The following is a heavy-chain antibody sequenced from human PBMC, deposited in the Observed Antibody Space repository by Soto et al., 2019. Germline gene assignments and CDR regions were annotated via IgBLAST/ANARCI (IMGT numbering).Heavy chain of an antibody. V-gene: IGHV1-18*01. D-gene: IGHD1-1*01. CDR3: ARGRYGDY. Sequence: QVHLVQSGAEVKKPGASVKVSCKGSGYAFTTYGITWVRQAPGQGLEWMGWISAHNGNTNYAQKRQGRVTVTRDTSTSTAYMELRSRRSDDTAVYYWARGRYGDYWGQGALVTVSS. J-gene: IGHJ4*02. CDR2: ISAHNGNT. CDR1: GYAFTTYG.